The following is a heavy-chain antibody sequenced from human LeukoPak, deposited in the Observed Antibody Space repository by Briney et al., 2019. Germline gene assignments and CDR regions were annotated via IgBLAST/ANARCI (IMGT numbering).Heavy chain of an antibody. J-gene: IGHJ6*02. CDR1: GFTFSSYG. CDR3: ARERETRWLQSGSYYYYGMDV. V-gene: IGHV3-33*01. D-gene: IGHD5-24*01. Sequence: SGRSLRLSCAASGFTFSSYGMHWVRQAPGKGLEWVALVWYDGSSKYYADSVKGRFTISRDNSKNTLYLQMNSLRAEDTAVYYCARERETRWLQSGSYYYYGMDVWGQGTTVTVSS. CDR2: VWYDGSSK.